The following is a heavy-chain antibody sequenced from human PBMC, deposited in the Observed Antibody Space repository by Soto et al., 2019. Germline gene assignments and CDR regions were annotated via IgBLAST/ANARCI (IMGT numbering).Heavy chain of an antibody. J-gene: IGHJ5*02. CDR2: ITSSSSTL. V-gene: IGHV3-48*02. CDR1: GFTFSSYS. Sequence: LRLSCAASGFTFSSYSMSWVRQAPGKGLEWVSYITSSSSTLYYADSVEGRFTISRDNAKNSLYLQMNSLRDEDTAVYYCARVYYYDSSALFDPWGQGTLVTVSS. D-gene: IGHD3-22*01. CDR3: ARVYYYDSSALFDP.